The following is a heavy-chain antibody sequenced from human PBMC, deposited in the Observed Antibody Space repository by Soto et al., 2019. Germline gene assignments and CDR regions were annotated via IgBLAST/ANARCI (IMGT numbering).Heavy chain of an antibody. CDR3: AIRIAAAGGFDY. CDR1: GFTLSSYW. Sequence: PGGSLRLSCAASGFTLSSYWMHWVRQAPGKGLVWVSRINSDGRSTSYADSVKGRFTISRDNAKNTLYLQMNSLRAEDTAVYYCAIRIAAAGGFDYWGQGTLVTVSS. D-gene: IGHD6-13*01. CDR2: INSDGRST. V-gene: IGHV3-74*01. J-gene: IGHJ4*02.